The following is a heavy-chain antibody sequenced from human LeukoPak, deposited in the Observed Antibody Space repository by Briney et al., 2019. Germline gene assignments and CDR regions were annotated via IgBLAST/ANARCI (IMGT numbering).Heavy chain of an antibody. D-gene: IGHD6-13*01. CDR3: ARPVSGDGTAAAQFDY. Sequence: GASVKVSCKASGYTFTGDYMHWVRQAPGQGLEWMGWINPNSGGTNYAEKLQGRVTMTRDTSISTAYMELSRLRSDDTAVYYCARPVSGDGTAAAQFDYWGQGTLVTVSS. V-gene: IGHV1-2*02. CDR1: GYTFTGDY. CDR2: INPNSGGT. J-gene: IGHJ4*02.